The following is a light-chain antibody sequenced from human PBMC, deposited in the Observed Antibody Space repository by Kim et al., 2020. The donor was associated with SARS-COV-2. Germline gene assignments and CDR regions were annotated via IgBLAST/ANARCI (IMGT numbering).Light chain of an antibody. J-gene: IGKJ3*01. Sequence: DIQMTQSPSSLSASVGDRVTITCRASQGINNYLAWYQQKPGKVPKLLIYGASILQSGVPSRFSGSGSGTDFTLTISSLQPGDVATYYCQKYNSAPPVFTFGTGTKVDIK. CDR3: QKYNSAPPVFT. CDR2: GAS. CDR1: QGINNY. V-gene: IGKV1-27*01.